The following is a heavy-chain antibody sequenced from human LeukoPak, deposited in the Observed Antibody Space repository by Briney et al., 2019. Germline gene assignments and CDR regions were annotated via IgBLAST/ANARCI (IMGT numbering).Heavy chain of an antibody. Sequence: SQTLSLTCTVSGGSISSGGYYWSWIRQPPGKGLEWIGYIYHSGSTYYNPSLKSRVTISVDRSKNQFSLKLSSVTAADTAVYYCARAREQLVFDYWGQGTLVTVSS. CDR3: ARAREQLVFDY. D-gene: IGHD6-6*01. CDR2: IYHSGST. J-gene: IGHJ4*02. V-gene: IGHV4-30-2*01. CDR1: GGSISSGGYY.